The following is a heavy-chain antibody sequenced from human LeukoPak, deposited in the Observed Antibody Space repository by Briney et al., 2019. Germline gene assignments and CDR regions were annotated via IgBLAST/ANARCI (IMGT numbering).Heavy chain of an antibody. J-gene: IGHJ6*03. D-gene: IGHD3-22*01. CDR1: GGSISSYY. V-gene: IGHV4-59*01. Sequence: SETLSLTCTVSGGSISSYYWSWIRQPPGKGLEWIGYIYYSGSTNYNPSLKSRVTISVDTSKNQFSLKLSSVTAADTAVYYCARAYTYYYDSSGYYSPNYYYYYYMDVWGKGTTVTVSS. CDR3: ARAYTYYYDSSGYYSPNYYYYYYMDV. CDR2: IYYSGST.